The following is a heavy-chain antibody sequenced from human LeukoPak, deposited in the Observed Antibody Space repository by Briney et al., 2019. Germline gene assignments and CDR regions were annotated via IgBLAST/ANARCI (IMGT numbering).Heavy chain of an antibody. CDR3: ARALYYYGSGSWGCFDY. CDR1: GGTCSSYA. J-gene: IGHJ4*02. CDR2: IIPIFGTT. D-gene: IGHD3-10*01. V-gene: IGHV1-69*05. Sequence: SVKVSCKASGGTCSSYAISWMRQAPGQGLEWMGGIIPIFGTTNNAQTFQSRGTTTTDESTSTAYMEMSSLRSEDTAVYYCARALYYYGSGSWGCFDYWDQGTLVTVSS.